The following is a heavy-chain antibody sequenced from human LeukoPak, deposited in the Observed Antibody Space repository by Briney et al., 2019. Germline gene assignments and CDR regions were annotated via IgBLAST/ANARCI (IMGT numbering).Heavy chain of an antibody. J-gene: IGHJ4*02. CDR1: GYTFTSYG. D-gene: IGHD3-16*02. CDR3: ARDRDYVWGSYRQELDY. Sequence: ASVKVSCKASGYTFTSYGISWVRQAPGQGLEWMGWISAYNGNTNYAQKLQGRVIMTTDTSTSTAYMELRSLRSDDTAVYYCARDRDYVWGSYRQELDYWGQGTLVTVSS. V-gene: IGHV1-18*01. CDR2: ISAYNGNT.